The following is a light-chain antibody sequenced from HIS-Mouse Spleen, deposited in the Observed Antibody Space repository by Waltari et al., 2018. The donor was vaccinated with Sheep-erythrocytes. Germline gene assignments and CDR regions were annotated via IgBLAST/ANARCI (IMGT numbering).Light chain of an antibody. V-gene: IGKV3-20*01. CDR1: QSVSSSY. CDR2: GAS. CDR3: QQYGSSPLFT. Sequence: EIVLTQSPGTLSLSPGERATHSCRASQSVSSSYLAWYQQKPGQAPRLLIYGASSRATGIPDRFSGIGSGTDFTLTISRLEPEDFAVYYCQQYGSSPLFTFGPGTKVDIK. J-gene: IGKJ3*01.